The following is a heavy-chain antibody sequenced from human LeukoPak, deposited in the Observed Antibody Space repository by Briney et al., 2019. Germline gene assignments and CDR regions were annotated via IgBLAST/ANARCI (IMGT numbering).Heavy chain of an antibody. CDR2: IYTSGST. D-gene: IGHD6-19*01. CDR3: ARDWATSGHSSGWYLGESYDY. Sequence: SETLSLTCTVSGGSISSYYWSWIRQPAGKGLEWIGRIYTSGSTNYNPSLKSRVTMSVDTSKNQFSLKLSSVTAADTAVYYCARDWATSGHSSGWYLGESYDYWGQGTLVTVSS. CDR1: GGSISSYY. J-gene: IGHJ4*02. V-gene: IGHV4-4*07.